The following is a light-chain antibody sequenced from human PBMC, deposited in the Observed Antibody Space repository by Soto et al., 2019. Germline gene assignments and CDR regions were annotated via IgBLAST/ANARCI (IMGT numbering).Light chain of an antibody. V-gene: IGLV2-14*03. CDR1: SSDVGAYDY. J-gene: IGLJ1*01. Sequence: QSVLTQPASVSGSPGQSIAISCTGTSSDVGAYDYVSWYQQHPDKAPKLKIYEVSNRPSGVSNRFSGSKSVNTATLTISGLQAEDEADYYCSSHTSSNTRIFGTGTKVTV. CDR3: SSHTSSNTRI. CDR2: EVS.